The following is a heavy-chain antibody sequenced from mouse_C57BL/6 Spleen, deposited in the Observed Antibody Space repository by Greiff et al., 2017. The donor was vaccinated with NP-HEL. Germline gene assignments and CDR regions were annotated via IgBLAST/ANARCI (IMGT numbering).Heavy chain of an antibody. CDR2: LRSKSNNYST. CDR3: VRHEDGYGLYAMDY. Sequence: EVQLVQSGRGLVQPKGSLTLSCAASGFSFTTYAMNWVRQAPGKGLEWVARLRSKSNNYSTYYSVSVKDRFTISRDDSESMLYLQMNNLKTEDTAMYYCVRHEDGYGLYAMDYWGQGTSVTVSS. J-gene: IGHJ4*01. D-gene: IGHD2-2*01. CDR1: GFSFTTYA. V-gene: IGHV10-1*01.